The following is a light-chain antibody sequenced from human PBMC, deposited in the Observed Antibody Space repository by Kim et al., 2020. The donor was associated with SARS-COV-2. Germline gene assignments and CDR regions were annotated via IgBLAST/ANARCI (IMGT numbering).Light chain of an antibody. CDR1: SSDVGGYNY. CDR3: SSYTSIVV. Sequence: QSALTQPASVSGSPGQSITISCTGTSSDVGGYNYVSWYQQHPGKAPKLMIYDVSNRPSGVSNRFSGSKSGNTASLTISGLQAEDEADYYCSSYTSIVVFGGGTQLTV. CDR2: DVS. V-gene: IGLV2-14*03. J-gene: IGLJ2*01.